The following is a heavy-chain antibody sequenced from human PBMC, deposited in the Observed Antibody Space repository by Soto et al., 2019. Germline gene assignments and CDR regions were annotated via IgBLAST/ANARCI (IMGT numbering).Heavy chain of an antibody. CDR2: INFRGNT. V-gene: IGHV4-31*03. CDR1: GDSITSPGYY. D-gene: IGHD3-22*01. CDR3: AGSGANPYDSSGYYYAPNFDY. J-gene: IGHJ4*02. Sequence: SETLSLTCTVSGDSITSPGYYWNWIRQRPGKGLEWIGSINFRGNTYFNPSLKSRVTISVDTSVNQFSLRLSSVTAADTAVYHCAGSGANPYDSSGYYYAPNFDYWGQGILVTVSS.